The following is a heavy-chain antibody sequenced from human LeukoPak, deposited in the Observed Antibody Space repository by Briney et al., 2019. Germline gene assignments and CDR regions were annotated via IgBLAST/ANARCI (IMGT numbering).Heavy chain of an antibody. V-gene: IGHV3-30-3*01. CDR3: AKDESAGDYNFDY. J-gene: IGHJ4*02. CDR2: ISYDGSNE. D-gene: IGHD4-17*01. Sequence: GGSLRLSCAASGFTFITYAMHWVRQAPGKGLEWVAVISYDGSNEYYVDSVKGRFTISRDNSKNTLYLQVNSLRAEDTAVYYCAKDESAGDYNFDYWGQGTLVTVSS. CDR1: GFTFITYA.